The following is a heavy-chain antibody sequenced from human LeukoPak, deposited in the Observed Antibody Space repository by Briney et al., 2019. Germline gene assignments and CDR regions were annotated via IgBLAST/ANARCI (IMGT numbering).Heavy chain of an antibody. CDR1: GFTFSMYW. Sequence: PGGSLRLSCAASGFTFSMYWMHWVRQPPGKGLVWVSRIKSDGTTDYADSVKGRFTISRDNAKNTVSLQMNSLRREDTGVYYCTRAPSEIGGYYPEYFRHWGQGTLVTVSS. D-gene: IGHD3-22*01. CDR3: TRAPSEIGGYYPEYFRH. J-gene: IGHJ1*01. V-gene: IGHV3-74*01. CDR2: IKSDGTT.